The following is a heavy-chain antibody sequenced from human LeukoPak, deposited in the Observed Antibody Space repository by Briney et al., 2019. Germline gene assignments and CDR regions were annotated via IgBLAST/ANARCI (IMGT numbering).Heavy chain of an antibody. V-gene: IGHV3-53*01. D-gene: IGHD6-19*01. CDR1: GFTVSSNY. CDR3: ARDLKRPAVAGQAPYFDY. CDR2: IYSGGST. Sequence: QSGGSLRLSCAASGFTVSSNYMSWVRQAPGKGLEWVSVIYSGGSTYYADSVKGRFTISRDNSKNTLYLQMNSLRAEDTAVYYCARDLKRPAVAGQAPYFDYWGQGTLVTVSS. J-gene: IGHJ4*02.